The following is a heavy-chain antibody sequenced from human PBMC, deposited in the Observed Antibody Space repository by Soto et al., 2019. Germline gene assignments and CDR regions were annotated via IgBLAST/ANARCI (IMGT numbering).Heavy chain of an antibody. D-gene: IGHD3-9*01. CDR1: GDSINSDKYY. V-gene: IGHV4-39*01. Sequence: NPSETLSLTCSVSGDSINSDKYYWGWIRQPPGKGLEWIGSIYYRGNTYYNPSLQTRVTISLDKSKSQFSLKLNSVTAADSAVYFCARLEGLATISYYFDFWGQGALVTVPS. CDR2: IYYRGNT. CDR3: ARLEGLATISYYFDF. J-gene: IGHJ4*02.